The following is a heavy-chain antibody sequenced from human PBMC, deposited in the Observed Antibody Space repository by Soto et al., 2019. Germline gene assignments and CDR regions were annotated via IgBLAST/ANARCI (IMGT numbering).Heavy chain of an antibody. CDR3: ARHGSGRDIAFDI. CDR1: GYSFFNHW. CDR2: IYPHDTDT. D-gene: IGHD1-26*01. Sequence: PGESLKISCKGSGYSFFNHWIGWVRQMPGKGLEWMGAIYPHDTDTRYSQSFQGQVTISADKSINSAYLQWSSLKASDTAMYYGARHGSGRDIAFDIWGQGTMVTVSS. V-gene: IGHV5-51*01. J-gene: IGHJ3*02.